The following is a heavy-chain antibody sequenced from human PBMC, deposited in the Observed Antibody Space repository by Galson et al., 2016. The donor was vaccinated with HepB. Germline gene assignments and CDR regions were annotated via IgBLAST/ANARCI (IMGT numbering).Heavy chain of an antibody. CDR3: ARGWTRLY. D-gene: IGHD2-15*01. CDR2: IYASGKT. J-gene: IGHJ4*02. CDR1: GFTVRTDY. Sequence: LRLSCAASGFTVRTDYMSWIRQSSAKGLEWVSIIYASGKTFYTDSVKGRFIMSRDANTVSLQMSSLRVEDTAVYYCARGWTRLYWGRGTRVTVSS. V-gene: IGHV3-53*01.